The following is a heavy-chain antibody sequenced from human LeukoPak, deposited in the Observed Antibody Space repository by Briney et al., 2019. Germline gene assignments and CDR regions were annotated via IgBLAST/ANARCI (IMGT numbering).Heavy chain of an antibody. CDR2: IYPGDSDT. CDR3: ARQRSSAGALFDY. J-gene: IGHJ4*02. CDR1: GYSFTSYW. D-gene: IGHD7-27*01. V-gene: IGHV5-51*01. Sequence: GESLKISCKGSGYSFTSYWIGWVRQMSGKGLEWMGIIYPGDSDTRYSPSFQGQVTISADKSISTAYLQWSSLKASDTAMYYCARQRSSAGALFDYWGQGTLVTVSS.